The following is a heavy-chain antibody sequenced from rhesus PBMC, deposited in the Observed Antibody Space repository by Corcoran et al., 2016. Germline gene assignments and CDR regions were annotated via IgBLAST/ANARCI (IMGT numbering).Heavy chain of an antibody. CDR3: TRDRYKSRYSSPKNDY. D-gene: IGHD6-13*01. CDR1: GFTFSSYD. Sequence: EVQLVESGGGLVQPGGSLRLSCAASGFTFSSYDLSWVRQAPGKRLEWFSYISYTGKTIYYADSVKGRFTISRDNAKNSLSLQMSSLRAEDTAVYYCTRDRYKSRYSSPKNDYWGQGVLVTVSS. V-gene: IGHV3-136*01. CDR2: ISYTGKTI. J-gene: IGHJ4*01.